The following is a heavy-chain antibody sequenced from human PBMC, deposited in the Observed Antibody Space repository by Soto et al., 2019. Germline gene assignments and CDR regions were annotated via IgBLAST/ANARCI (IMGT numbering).Heavy chain of an antibody. J-gene: IGHJ4*02. CDR2: INPNSGGT. V-gene: IGHV1-2*02. CDR3: ASPSEVGGSLLFAY. Sequence: ASVKVSCKASGYTFTGYYMHWVRQAPGQGLEWMGWINPNSGGTNYAQKFQGRVTMTRDTSISTAYMELSRLRSDDTAVYYCASPSEVGGSLLFAYWGQGTLVTVSS. D-gene: IGHD1-26*01. CDR1: GYTFTGYY.